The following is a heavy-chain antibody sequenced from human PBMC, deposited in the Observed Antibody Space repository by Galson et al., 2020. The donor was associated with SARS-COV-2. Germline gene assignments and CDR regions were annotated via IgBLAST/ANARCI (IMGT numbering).Heavy chain of an antibody. Sequence: SQTLSLTCAISGDSVSSNSVAWNCIRQSPSRGLEWLGRTYYKSKRNYDYAVSVKSRITNNPDTAKNQFSLQLHSWTPEDTAVYYWVRGATDLGDSWFWGFDYWGQGTLVTVSS. CDR1: GDSVSSNSVA. CDR3: VRGATDLGDSWFWGFDY. J-gene: IGHJ4*02. CDR2: TYYKSKRNY. V-gene: IGHV6-1*01. D-gene: IGHD3-16*01.